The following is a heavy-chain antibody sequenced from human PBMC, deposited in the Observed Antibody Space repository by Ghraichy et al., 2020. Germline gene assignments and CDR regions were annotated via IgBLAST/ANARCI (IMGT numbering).Heavy chain of an antibody. CDR3: ATTADYLYFDY. Sequence: ESLNISCAASGFTFSSYSMNWVRQAPGKGLEWVSSISSRSDYIYYADSLKARFTVSRDNADNSLFLQMNSLRAEDTAVYYCATTADYLYFDYWGQGTLVTVSS. J-gene: IGHJ4*02. CDR1: GFTFSSYS. CDR2: ISSRSDYI. V-gene: IGHV3-21*01. D-gene: IGHD4-11*01.